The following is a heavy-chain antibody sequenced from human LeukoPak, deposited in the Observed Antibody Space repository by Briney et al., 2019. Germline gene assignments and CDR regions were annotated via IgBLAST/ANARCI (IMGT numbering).Heavy chain of an antibody. Sequence: ASVKVSCKVSGYTLTELSMHWVRQAPGQGLEWMGWINPNSGGTNYAQKFQGRVTMTRDTSISTAYMELSRLRSDDTAVYYCARDRLWGEADAFDIWGQGTMVTVSS. CDR3: ARDRLWGEADAFDI. CDR2: INPNSGGT. D-gene: IGHD3-16*01. V-gene: IGHV1-2*02. J-gene: IGHJ3*02. CDR1: GYTLTELS.